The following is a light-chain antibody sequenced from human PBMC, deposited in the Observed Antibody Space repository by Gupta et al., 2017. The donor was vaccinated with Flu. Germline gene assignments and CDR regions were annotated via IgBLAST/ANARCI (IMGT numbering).Light chain of an antibody. CDR1: ALSKEY. Sequence: YELTQPASVSVSPGQTARIPCSADALSKEYVYWYQQKSKEAPLLVLYKDSERPSGIPDRFSGSNSGSVVTLTISDVQAEDEADDYCQSADSSSPAVIFGGGTKLTV. J-gene: IGLJ2*01. CDR3: QSADSSSPAVI. V-gene: IGLV3-25*02. CDR2: KDS.